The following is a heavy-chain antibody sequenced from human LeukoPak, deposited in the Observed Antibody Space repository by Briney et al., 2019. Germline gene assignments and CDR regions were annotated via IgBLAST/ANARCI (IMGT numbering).Heavy chain of an antibody. CDR3: ARDPGGGPAAQYYFDS. V-gene: IGHV3-30-3*01. CDR2: IAYDGSNM. CDR1: GFTFSRNA. Sequence: PGGSLSLSCAASGFTFSRNAMHWVRQAPGKGLEWVAVIAYDGSNMYYADSVKGRSTISRDNSKNTLYLQMNSLRPEDTAVYYCARDPGGGPAAQYYFDSWGQGTLVTASS. J-gene: IGHJ4*02. D-gene: IGHD2-2*01.